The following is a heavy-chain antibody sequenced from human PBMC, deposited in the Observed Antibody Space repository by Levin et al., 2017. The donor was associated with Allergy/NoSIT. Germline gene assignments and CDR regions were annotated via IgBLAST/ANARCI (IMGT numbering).Heavy chain of an antibody. D-gene: IGHD6-19*01. CDR2: IRSKAYGGTT. V-gene: IGHV3-49*03. Sequence: GESLKISCTASGFTFGDYAMSWFRQAPGKGLEWVGFIRSKAYGGTTEYAASVKGRFTISRDDSKSIAYLQMNSLKTEDTAVYYCTRAGQWLVPIPLDYWGQGTLVTVSS. J-gene: IGHJ4*02. CDR3: TRAGQWLVPIPLDY. CDR1: GFTFGDYA.